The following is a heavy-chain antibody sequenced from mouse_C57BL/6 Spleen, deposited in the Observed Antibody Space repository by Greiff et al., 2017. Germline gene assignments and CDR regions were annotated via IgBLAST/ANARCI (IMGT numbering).Heavy chain of an antibody. D-gene: IGHD1-1*01. Sequence: QVQLKQPGAELVKPGASVKMSCKASGYTFTSYWITWVKQRPGQGLEWIGDIYPGSGSTNYNEKFKSKATLTVDTSSSTAYMQLSSLTSEDSAVYYCAREGYGSSYGFADWGQGTLVTVSA. CDR3: AREGYGSSYGFAD. V-gene: IGHV1-55*01. CDR2: IYPGSGST. J-gene: IGHJ3*01. CDR1: GYTFTSYW.